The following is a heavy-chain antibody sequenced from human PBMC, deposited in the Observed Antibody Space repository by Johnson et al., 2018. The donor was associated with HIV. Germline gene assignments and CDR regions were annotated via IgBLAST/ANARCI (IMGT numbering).Heavy chain of an antibody. CDR3: ARGRPRWEPLWGGAFDF. V-gene: IGHV3-66*03. CDR1: GFTVSSNY. CDR2: IYSGGST. Sequence: VQLVESGGGLIQPGGSLRLSCAASGFTVSSNYMSWVRQAPGKGLEWVSVIYSGGSTYYADSVKGRFTISRDNSKNTLYVQMNSMRTEDTAVYSCARGRPRWEPLWGGAFDFWGQGTMVTVSS. D-gene: IGHD1-26*01. J-gene: IGHJ3*01.